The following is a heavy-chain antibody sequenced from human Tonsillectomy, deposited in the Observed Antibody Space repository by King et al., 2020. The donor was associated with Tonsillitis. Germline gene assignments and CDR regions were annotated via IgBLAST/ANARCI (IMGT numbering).Heavy chain of an antibody. CDR2: INPSGGST. CDR1: GYTFTSYY. D-gene: IGHD3-22*01. CDR3: ARDLFTMIEVVTRYYYYGMDV. Sequence: VQLVESGAEVKKPGASVKVSCTASGYTFTSYYMHWVRQAPGQGLEWMGIINPSGGSTSYAQKFQGRVTMTRDTSTSTVYMELSSLRSEDTAVYYCARDLFTMIEVVTRYYYYGMDVWGQGTTVTVSS. J-gene: IGHJ6*02. V-gene: IGHV1-46*03.